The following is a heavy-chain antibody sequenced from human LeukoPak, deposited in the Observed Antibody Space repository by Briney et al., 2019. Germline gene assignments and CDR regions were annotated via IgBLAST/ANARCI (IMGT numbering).Heavy chain of an antibody. V-gene: IGHV3-23*01. CDR2: ISGGTT. J-gene: IGHJ4*02. Sequence: GGSLRLSCAASGFTISTYGMSWVRQAPGKGLGWVSSISGGTTYYADSVKGRFTISRDNSKNTVSLQMNSLRAEDTAVYYCAKSVYHSGNYWGQGTLVTVSS. D-gene: IGHD3-10*01. CDR1: GFTISTYG. CDR3: AKSVYHSGNY.